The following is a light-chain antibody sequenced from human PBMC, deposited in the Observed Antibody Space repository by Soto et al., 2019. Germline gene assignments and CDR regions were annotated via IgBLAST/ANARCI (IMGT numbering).Light chain of an antibody. V-gene: IGKV1-5*01. CDR1: QNIERW. J-gene: IGKJ4*01. Sequence: DIQMSQSPSTLSASVGDRVTIACRASQNIERWLAWYQQKPGKAPKLLLYDVSSLESGVPSRFSGSGSGTEFTLTISSLQPDDFATYYCQQYNSYPLTFGGGTKV. CDR3: QQYNSYPLT. CDR2: DVS.